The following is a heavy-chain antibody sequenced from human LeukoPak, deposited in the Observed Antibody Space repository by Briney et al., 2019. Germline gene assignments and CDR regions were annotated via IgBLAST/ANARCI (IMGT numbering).Heavy chain of an antibody. Sequence: GGSLRLSCEASGFTFSSYSMTWVRQAPGKGLEWLSVISGSDGNTYYADSVKGRFTISRDNSKNTLYLQLSSLRAEDTAVYYCAKDRTETTVTIDYWGQGTLVTVSS. J-gene: IGHJ4*02. D-gene: IGHD4-17*01. V-gene: IGHV3-23*01. CDR2: ISGSDGNT. CDR3: AKDRTETTVTIDY. CDR1: GFTFSSYS.